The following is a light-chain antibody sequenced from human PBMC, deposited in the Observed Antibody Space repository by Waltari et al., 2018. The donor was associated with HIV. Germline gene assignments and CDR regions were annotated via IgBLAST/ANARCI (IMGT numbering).Light chain of an antibody. CDR2: GKN. V-gene: IGLV3-19*01. CDR1: SLRSYY. CDR3: NSRDTTGNHWV. Sequence: SSDLTQDPAVSVALGQTVRITCQGASLRSYYATWFQQKPGPAPVLVLYGKNNRPSGIPYRFSGSKSGSTASLTITGAQAEDEADYHCNSRDTTGNHWVFGGGTTLTVL. J-gene: IGLJ3*02.